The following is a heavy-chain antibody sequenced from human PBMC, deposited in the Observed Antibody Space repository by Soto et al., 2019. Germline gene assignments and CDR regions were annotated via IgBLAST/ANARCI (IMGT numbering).Heavy chain of an antibody. CDR1: GFTFSTNG. V-gene: IGHV3-23*01. J-gene: IGHJ4*02. CDR2: ISGSGGST. D-gene: IGHD1-26*01. Sequence: GGSLRLSCAASGFTFSTNGMTWARQAPGKGQEWVSGISGSGGSTHYADSVKGRFTISRDNSENTLYLQMNSLRAEDTAVYYCAKDRRSGSYDDWGQGTLVTVSS. CDR3: AKDRRSGSYDD.